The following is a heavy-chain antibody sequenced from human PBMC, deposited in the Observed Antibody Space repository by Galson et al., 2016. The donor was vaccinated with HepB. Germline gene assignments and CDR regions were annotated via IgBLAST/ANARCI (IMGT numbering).Heavy chain of an antibody. CDR1: GHMSTTYY. V-gene: IGHV1-46*01. Sequence: SVKVSCKASGHMSTTYYINWVRQAPGQGLEWMGITNPSESRTRYAQNFQGRLTMTKDTSTTTVYMALSSLRSEDTALYYCAKTDLWSGPHYFDSWGQGTQVTVSS. J-gene: IGHJ4*02. D-gene: IGHD3-3*01. CDR2: TNPSESRT. CDR3: AKTDLWSGPHYFDS.